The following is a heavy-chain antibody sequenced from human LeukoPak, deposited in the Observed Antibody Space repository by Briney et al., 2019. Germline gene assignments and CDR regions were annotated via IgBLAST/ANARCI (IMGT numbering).Heavy chain of an antibody. CDR1: GYTFTNYY. J-gene: IGHJ4*02. CDR3: ARGIGLDYDSSGLD. CDR2: IHPSGGST. V-gene: IGHV1-46*01. D-gene: IGHD3-22*01. Sequence: ASVKVSCKASGYTFTNYYMHWVRQAPGQGLEWMGVIHPSGGSTSFAQKFQGRVIMTRDTSTSTVYMELSSLRSDDTAVYYCARGIGLDYDSSGLDWGQGTLVTVSS.